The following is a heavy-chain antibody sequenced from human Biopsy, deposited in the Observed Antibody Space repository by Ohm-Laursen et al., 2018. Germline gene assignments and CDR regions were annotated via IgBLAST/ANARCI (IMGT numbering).Heavy chain of an antibody. Sequence: TLSLTCTVSGGSIGSFFWTWIRQPPGQGLEYIGYIYDRGSTANYNPSLESRVTMSVDMPKNQFSLKLSSVTAADTAIYYCARGMRSSGWPYFDSWGRGTLVTVSS. CDR2: IYDRGST. CDR1: GGSIGSFF. V-gene: IGHV4-59*01. J-gene: IGHJ4*02. CDR3: ARGMRSSGWPYFDS. D-gene: IGHD6-19*01.